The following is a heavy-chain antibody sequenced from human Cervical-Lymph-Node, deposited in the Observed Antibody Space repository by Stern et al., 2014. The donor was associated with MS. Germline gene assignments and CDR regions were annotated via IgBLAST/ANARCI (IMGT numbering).Heavy chain of an antibody. V-gene: IGHV3-53*01. D-gene: IGHD1-1*01. CDR3: ARDTSSPERSDW. J-gene: IGHJ4*02. Sequence: EVQLVESGGGVIQPGGSLRLYCTASGFTVSGDSMTWVRQAPGNGLAWVSLITNVGSTFYTDSVKGRFTISRDDSKNTVYLHMTSLRAEDTAMYYCARDTSSPERSDWWGQGTLVTVSS. CDR2: ITNVGST. CDR1: GFTVSGDS.